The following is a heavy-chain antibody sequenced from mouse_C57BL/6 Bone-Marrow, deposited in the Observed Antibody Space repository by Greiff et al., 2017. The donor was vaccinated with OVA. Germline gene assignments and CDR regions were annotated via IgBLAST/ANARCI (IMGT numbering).Heavy chain of an antibody. V-gene: IGHV10-1*01. J-gene: IGHJ4*01. D-gene: IGHD2-4*01. Sequence: EVKVVESGGGLVQPKGSLKLSCAASGFSFNTYAMNWVRQAPGKGLEWVARIRSKSNNYATYYADSVKDRFTISRDDSESMLYLQMNNLKTEDTAMYYCVSQGDYPSMDYWGQGTSVTVSS. CDR1: GFSFNTYA. CDR2: IRSKSNNYAT. CDR3: VSQGDYPSMDY.